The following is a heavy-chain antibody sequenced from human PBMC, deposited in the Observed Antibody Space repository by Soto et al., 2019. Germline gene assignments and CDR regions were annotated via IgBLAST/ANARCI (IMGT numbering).Heavy chain of an antibody. Sequence: SHTLSLTCVISGYSVSSNSAAWNWIRQSPSRGLEWLGRTYYRSKWYNDYAVSVKSRITINPDTSKNQFSLQLNSVTPEDTAVYYCARGRIVGATNAFDIWGQGTMVTVSS. CDR2: TYYRSKWYN. CDR1: GYSVSSNSAA. D-gene: IGHD1-26*01. J-gene: IGHJ3*02. CDR3: ARGRIVGATNAFDI. V-gene: IGHV6-1*01.